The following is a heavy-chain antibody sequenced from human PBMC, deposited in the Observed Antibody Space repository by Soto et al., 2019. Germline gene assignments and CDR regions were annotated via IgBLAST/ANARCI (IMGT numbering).Heavy chain of an antibody. J-gene: IGHJ4*02. D-gene: IGHD6-13*01. CDR2: ISAYNGNT. CDR1: GYTFTSYG. Sequence: QVQLVQSGAEVKKPGASVKVSCKASGYTFTSYGISWVRQAPGQGLEWMGWISAYNGNTNYAQKLQGRVTMTTDTSTSTAYVELRSLGYDDTAVYYCARAPWSIAAAGSAPGGDYWGQGTLVTVSS. CDR3: ARAPWSIAAAGSAPGGDY. V-gene: IGHV1-18*01.